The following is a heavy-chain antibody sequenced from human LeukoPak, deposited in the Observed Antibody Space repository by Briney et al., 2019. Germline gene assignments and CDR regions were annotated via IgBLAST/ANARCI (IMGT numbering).Heavy chain of an antibody. J-gene: IGHJ4*02. CDR1: GFTFSSYA. CDR2: ISGSGAST. Sequence: GGSLRLSCAASGFTFSSYAMSWVRQAPGKGLEWVSTISGSGASTYYADSVRGRFTISRDNSKNTLYLQMNSLRAEDTAVYYCAKVGVAGPFDYWGQGTLVTVSS. CDR3: AKVGVAGPFDY. V-gene: IGHV3-23*01. D-gene: IGHD6-19*01.